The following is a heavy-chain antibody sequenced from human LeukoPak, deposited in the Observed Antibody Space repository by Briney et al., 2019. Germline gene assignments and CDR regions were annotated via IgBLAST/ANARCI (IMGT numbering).Heavy chain of an antibody. CDR2: IIPLFGTA. D-gene: IGHD2-2*02. CDR3: AGSVYCSSTSCYRDYYYYMDV. CDR1: GGTFSSYA. V-gene: IGHV1-69*05. J-gene: IGHJ6*03. Sequence: ASVKVSCKASGGTFSSYAISWVRQAPGQGLEWMGGIIPLFGTANYSQKFQGRVTITTDESTSTAYIELSSLRSEDTAVYYCAGSVYCSSTSCYRDYYYYMDVWGKGTTVTVSS.